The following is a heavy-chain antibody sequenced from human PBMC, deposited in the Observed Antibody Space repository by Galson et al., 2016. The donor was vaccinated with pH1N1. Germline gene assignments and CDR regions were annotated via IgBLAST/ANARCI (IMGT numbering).Heavy chain of an antibody. CDR1: GYSFSSYW. CDR2: MYPDDSDI. Sequence: QSGAEVKKPGESLKISCQVSGYSFSSYWVAWVRQMPGKGLEWMAIMYPDDSDIKYSPSFEGQVTISADESISTAYLQWSSLKASDTAMYYCARYSGSFFFVYWGQGTLVTVSS. J-gene: IGHJ4*02. CDR3: ARYSGSFFFVY. V-gene: IGHV5-51*01. D-gene: IGHD1-26*01.